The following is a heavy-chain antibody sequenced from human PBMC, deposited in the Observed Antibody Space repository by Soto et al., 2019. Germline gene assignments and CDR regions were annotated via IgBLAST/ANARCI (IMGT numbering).Heavy chain of an antibody. CDR1: GFTFSSYG. V-gene: IGHV3-30*18. CDR3: AKWAFDYLVAATSQYYFDY. D-gene: IGHD2-15*01. CDR2: ISYDGSNK. J-gene: IGHJ4*02. Sequence: SGGSLRLSCAASGFTFSSYGMHWVRQAPGKGLEWVAVISYDGSNKYYADSVKGRFTIPRDNSKNTLYLQMNSLRAEDTAVYYCAKWAFDYLVAATSQYYFDYWGRGTLVTVSS.